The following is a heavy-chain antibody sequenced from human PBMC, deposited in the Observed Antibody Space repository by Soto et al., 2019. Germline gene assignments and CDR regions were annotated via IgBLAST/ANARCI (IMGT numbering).Heavy chain of an antibody. Sequence: GGSLRLSCAASGFSFTNFAMSWVRQSPGKGLEWVAGIGASGDITWYADSVKGRLSISRDNSKNTLYLQLNSLRFEDTAVYYCAKDDFTDRGDDYFDYWGPGTLVTVSS. CDR3: AKDDFTDRGDDYFDY. J-gene: IGHJ4*02. CDR2: IGASGDIT. CDR1: GFSFTNFA. V-gene: IGHV3-23*01. D-gene: IGHD2-21*02.